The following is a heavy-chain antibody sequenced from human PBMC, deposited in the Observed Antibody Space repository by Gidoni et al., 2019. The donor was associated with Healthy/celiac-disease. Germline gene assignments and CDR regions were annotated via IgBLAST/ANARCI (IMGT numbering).Heavy chain of an antibody. Sequence: QVQLVQSGAEVKKPGASVTVSCKASGYTFTGYYMHGVRQAPGQGLEWMGWINPNSGGTNYAQKFQGRVTMTRDTSISTAYMELSRLRSDDTAVYYCARGGDYGDYAAHWFDPWGQGTLVTVSS. D-gene: IGHD4-17*01. CDR2: INPNSGGT. CDR1: GYTFTGYY. CDR3: ARGGDYGDYAAHWFDP. V-gene: IGHV1-2*02. J-gene: IGHJ5*02.